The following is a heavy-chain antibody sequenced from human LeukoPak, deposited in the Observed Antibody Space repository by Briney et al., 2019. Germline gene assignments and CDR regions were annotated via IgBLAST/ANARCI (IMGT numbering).Heavy chain of an antibody. CDR2: IYYSGST. V-gene: IGHV4-59*01. CDR1: GGSISSYY. Sequence: SETLSLTCTVSGGSISSYYWSWIRQPPGKGLEWIGYIYYSGSTNYNPSLKSRVTISVDTSKNQFSLKLSSVTAADTAVYYCARMYSSGPAMGAFDIWGQGTMVTVSS. D-gene: IGHD6-19*01. CDR3: ARMYSSGPAMGAFDI. J-gene: IGHJ3*02.